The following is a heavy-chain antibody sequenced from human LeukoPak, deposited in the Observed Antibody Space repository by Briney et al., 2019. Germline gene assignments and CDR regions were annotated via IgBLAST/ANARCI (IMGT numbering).Heavy chain of an antibody. J-gene: IGHJ4*02. CDR3: ARVGDYALKD. CDR1: GGSISSGSYY. Sequence: KPSQTLSLTCTVSGGSISSGSYYWSWIRQPAGKGLEWIGRIYTSGITNYNPSLKSRVTMSVDTSKNQFSLKLSSVTAADTAVYYCARVGDYALKDWGQGTLVTVSS. CDR2: IYTSGIT. V-gene: IGHV4-61*02. D-gene: IGHD3-16*01.